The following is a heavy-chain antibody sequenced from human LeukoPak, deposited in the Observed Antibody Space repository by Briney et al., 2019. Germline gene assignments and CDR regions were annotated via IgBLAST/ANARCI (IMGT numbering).Heavy chain of an antibody. CDR3: ARENSYGAPLDY. D-gene: IGHD5-18*01. V-gene: IGHV3-30*03. CDR2: ISNDGRSK. CDR1: GFPFTNYA. Sequence: GGSLRLSCAASGFPFTNYARNWVRQAPGKGLEWVAVISNDGRSKYHADSVKGRFTISRDDSKKTVYLQMNSLRGEDSAVYFCARENSYGAPLDYWGQGSLVTVSS. J-gene: IGHJ4*02.